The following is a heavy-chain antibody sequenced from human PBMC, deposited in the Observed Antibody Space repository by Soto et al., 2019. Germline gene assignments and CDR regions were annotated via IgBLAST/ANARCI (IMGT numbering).Heavy chain of an antibody. CDR2: ISGSGGST. Sequence: GGSLRLSCAASGFTFSSYAMSWVRQAPGKXLEWVSAISGSGGSTYYADSVKGRFTISRDNSKNTLYLQMNSLRAEDTAVYYCAKDPLGQLELRREYYFDYWGQGTLVTVSS. D-gene: IGHD1-7*01. CDR3: AKDPLGQLELRREYYFDY. CDR1: GFTFSSYA. V-gene: IGHV3-23*01. J-gene: IGHJ4*02.